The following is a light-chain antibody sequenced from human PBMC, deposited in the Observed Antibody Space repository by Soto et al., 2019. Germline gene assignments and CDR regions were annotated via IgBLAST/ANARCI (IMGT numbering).Light chain of an antibody. CDR1: KSISNW. CDR3: QQYHSSSRT. Sequence: ITLTQSPAPVSSSPGDRATFPCRTSQIISRASKSISNWLAWYQQRPGKTPKLLIYDASSRDSGVPSRFSGSGSGTEFVLSISSLQPDDFATYYCQQYHSSSRTFGQGTKVDIK. V-gene: IGKV1-5*01. J-gene: IGKJ1*01. CDR2: DAS.